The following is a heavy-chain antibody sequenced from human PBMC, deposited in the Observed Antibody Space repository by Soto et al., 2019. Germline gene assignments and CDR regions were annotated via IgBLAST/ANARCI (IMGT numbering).Heavy chain of an antibody. Sequence: QVQLQQWGAGLLKPSETLSLTCAVYGGSFSGYYWSWIRQPPGKGLEWIGEINHSGSTNYNPSLKSRVTISVDTSKNQFSLKLSSVTAADTAVYYCARAGRITTVTTRGYYYYGMDVWGQGTTVTVSS. CDR2: INHSGST. D-gene: IGHD4-17*01. CDR3: ARAGRITTVTTRGYYYYGMDV. V-gene: IGHV4-34*01. CDR1: GGSFSGYY. J-gene: IGHJ6*02.